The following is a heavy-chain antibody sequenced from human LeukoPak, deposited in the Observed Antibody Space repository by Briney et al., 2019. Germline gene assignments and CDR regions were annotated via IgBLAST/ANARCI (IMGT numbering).Heavy chain of an antibody. J-gene: IGHJ6*02. CDR2: IYTSGST. CDR1: GGSISSYY. D-gene: IGHD6-19*01. Sequence: TSETLSLTCTVSGGSISSYYWSWIRQPAGKGPEWIGRIYTSGSTNYNPSLKSRVTLSVDTSKTQFSLKLSSVTAADTAVYYCARGGGWYYYGMDVWGQGTTVTVSS. V-gene: IGHV4-4*07. CDR3: ARGGGWYYYGMDV.